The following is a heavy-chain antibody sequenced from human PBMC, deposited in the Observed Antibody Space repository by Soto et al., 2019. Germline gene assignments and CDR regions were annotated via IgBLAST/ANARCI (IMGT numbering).Heavy chain of an antibody. CDR3: VSLTPPVVAAPFDY. D-gene: IGHD2-15*01. CDR1: GFTFSSYS. CDR2: ISSSSSTI. J-gene: IGHJ4*02. V-gene: IGHV3-48*01. Sequence: EVQLVESGGGLVQPGGSLRLSCAASGFTFSSYSMNWVRQAPGKGLEWVSYISSSSSTIYYADSVKGRFTISRDNAKNSLYLQMKSLRAEDTAVYYCVSLTPPVVAAPFDYWGQGTLITVSS.